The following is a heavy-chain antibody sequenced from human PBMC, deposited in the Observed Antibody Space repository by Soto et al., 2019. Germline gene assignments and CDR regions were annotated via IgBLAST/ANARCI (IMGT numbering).Heavy chain of an antibody. CDR1: GGSISSSSYY. CDR2: IYYSGST. CDR3: ARSSDSGSYYGLCHWFDP. D-gene: IGHD1-26*01. J-gene: IGHJ5*02. V-gene: IGHV4-39*01. Sequence: PSETLSLTCTVSGGSISSSSYYWGWIRQPPGKGLEWIGSIYYSGSTYYNPSLKSRVTISVDTSKNQFSLKLSSVTAADTAVYYCARSSDSGSYYGLCHWFDPWGQGTLVTVSS.